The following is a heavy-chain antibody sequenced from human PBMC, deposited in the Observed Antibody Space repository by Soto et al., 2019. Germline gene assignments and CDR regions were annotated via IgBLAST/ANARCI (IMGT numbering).Heavy chain of an antibody. CDR2: ISSTSSYI. Sequence: EVQLMESGGGLVKPGGSLRLSCAASGFIFSDYSMNWVRQAPGKGLELVSSISSTSSYIYYADSLKGRFTISRDNAKNSLYLQMNSLRVEDAAVYYCARGYYDRSGYFFEYWGQGTLVTVSS. V-gene: IGHV3-21*01. CDR1: GFIFSDYS. J-gene: IGHJ4*02. D-gene: IGHD3-22*01. CDR3: ARGYYDRSGYFFEY.